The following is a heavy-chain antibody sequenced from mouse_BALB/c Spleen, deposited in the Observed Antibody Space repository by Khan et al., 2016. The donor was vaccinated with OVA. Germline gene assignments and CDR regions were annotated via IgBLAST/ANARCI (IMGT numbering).Heavy chain of an antibody. CDR2: ISTYYGDS. J-gene: IGHJ3*01. D-gene: IGHD2-1*01. V-gene: IGHV1S137*01. CDR1: GYTFTDFS. CDR3: ARGSCNYRFAY. Sequence: VQLQQSGAELVRPGVSVKISCKGSGYTFTDFSMHWVKQSHAKSLEWIGVISTYYGDSIYNQKFKGKATMTVDKSSSTAYMELARLTSEDSSINDCARGSCNYRFAYWGQGTLVTVSA.